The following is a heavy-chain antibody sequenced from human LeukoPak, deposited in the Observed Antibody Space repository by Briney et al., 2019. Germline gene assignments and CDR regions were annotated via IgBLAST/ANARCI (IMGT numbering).Heavy chain of an antibody. J-gene: IGHJ6*03. D-gene: IGHD3-3*01. CDR2: ISSSSSNI. CDR1: GLTFSSYS. Sequence: PGGSLRLSCAASGLTFSSYSMNWLRQAPGKGPEWVSSISSSSSNIYYADSVKGRFTISRDNAKNSLHLQMSSLRAEDTAVYYCARLLYNFGAYMDVWGKGTTVTVSS. V-gene: IGHV3-21*01. CDR3: ARLLYNFGAYMDV.